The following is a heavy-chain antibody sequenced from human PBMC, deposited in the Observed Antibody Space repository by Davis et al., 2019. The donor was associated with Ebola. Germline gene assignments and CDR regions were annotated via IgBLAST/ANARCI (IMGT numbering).Heavy chain of an antibody. J-gene: IGHJ6*02. CDR2: VNHRGSA. CDR1: GESFSAYY. Sequence: PSETLSLTCAVYGESFSAYYWGWIRQPPGKGLEWIGEVNHRGSANYKSSLKSRVTISLDTSKNQFSLRLSPVTAADTAVYFCARGNFYATNWPGSYYYAMDVWGQGTTVTVSS. D-gene: IGHD2/OR15-2a*01. CDR3: ARGNFYATNWPGSYYYAMDV. V-gene: IGHV4-34*01.